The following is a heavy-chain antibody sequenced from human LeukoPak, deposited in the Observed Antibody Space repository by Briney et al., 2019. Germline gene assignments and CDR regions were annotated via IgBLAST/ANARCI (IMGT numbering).Heavy chain of an antibody. Sequence: SETLSLTCTVSGGSISSYYWSWIRQPPGKGLEWIGNIFHSGSTNYNPSLKSRVTISVDTSKNQFSLKLNSVTAADTAIYYCARQRRVVVTAPFDYWGQGTLVTVSS. D-gene: IGHD2-21*02. V-gene: IGHV4-59*01. CDR1: GGSISSYY. CDR2: IFHSGST. CDR3: ARQRRVVVTAPFDY. J-gene: IGHJ4*02.